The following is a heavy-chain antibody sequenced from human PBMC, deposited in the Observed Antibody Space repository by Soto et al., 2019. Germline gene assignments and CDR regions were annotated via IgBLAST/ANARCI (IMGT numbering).Heavy chain of an antibody. J-gene: IGHJ6*02. V-gene: IGHV4-59*01. CDR2: IYYSGST. CDR1: GGSISSYY. CDR3: ARDLTTVTTSGYYYYGMDV. D-gene: IGHD4-17*01. Sequence: PSETLSLTCTVSGGSISSYYWSWIRQPPGKGLEWIGYIYYSGSTNYNPSLKSRVTISVDTSKNQFSLKLSSVTAADTAVYYCARDLTTVTTSGYYYYGMDVWGQGTTVTVSS.